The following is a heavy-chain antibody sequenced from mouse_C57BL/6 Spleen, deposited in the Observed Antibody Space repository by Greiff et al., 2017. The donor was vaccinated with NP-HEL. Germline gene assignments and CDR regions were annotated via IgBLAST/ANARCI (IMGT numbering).Heavy chain of an antibody. D-gene: IGHD2-2*01. CDR1: GFTFSSYA. V-gene: IGHV5-4*03. Sequence: EVKLVESGGGLVKPGGSLKLSCAASGFTFSSYAMSWVRQTPEKRLEWVATISDGGSYTYYPDNVKGRFTISRDNAKNNLYLQMSHLKSEDTAMYYCARGAGVNWYFDVWGTGTTVTVSS. CDR3: ARGAGVNWYFDV. CDR2: ISDGGSYT. J-gene: IGHJ1*03.